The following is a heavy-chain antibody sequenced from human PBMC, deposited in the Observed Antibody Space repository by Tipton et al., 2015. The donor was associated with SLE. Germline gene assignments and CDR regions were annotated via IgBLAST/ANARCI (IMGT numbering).Heavy chain of an antibody. CDR3: ACDSNASSEYYYFRGPDF. V-gene: IGHV4-59*11. CDR1: GGPIIYQY. J-gene: IGHJ4*02. CDR2: IFENGRT. D-gene: IGHD3-22*01. Sequence: TLSLTCTVSGGPIIYQYWSWVRQAPGKGLEWIGYIFENGRTNYNPSLKGRVTMSMDTSKNQFSLKLSSVTAADTAVYYCACDSNASSEYYYFRGPDFRGQGTLVTVSS.